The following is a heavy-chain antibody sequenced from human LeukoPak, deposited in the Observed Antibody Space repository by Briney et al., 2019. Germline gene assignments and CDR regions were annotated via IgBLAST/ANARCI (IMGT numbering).Heavy chain of an antibody. V-gene: IGHV3-30-3*02. CDR1: GFTFSSYA. J-gene: IGHJ4*02. CDR2: ISYDGSNK. CDR3: AKLPYVRYQHRQQLVPPDY. D-gene: IGHD6-6*01. Sequence: PGGSLRLSCAASGFTFSSYAMHWVRQAPGKGLEWVAVISYDGSNKYYADSVKGRFTISRDNSKNTLYLQMNSLRAEDTAVYYCAKLPYVRYQHRQQLVPPDYWGQGTLVTVSS.